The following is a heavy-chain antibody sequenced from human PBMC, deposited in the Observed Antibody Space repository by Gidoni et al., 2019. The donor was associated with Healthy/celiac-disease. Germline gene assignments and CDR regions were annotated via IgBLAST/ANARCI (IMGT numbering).Heavy chain of an antibody. CDR3: AIQRFLSDI. V-gene: IGHV5-51*01. CDR1: GYSFTSYW. CDR2: ISPGISDT. Sequence: EVQRVQSGAAVTKPGESLKIACKGSGYSFTSYWIGWVRQMPGKGREWMGIISPGISDTRYSPSFQCQVTIAADKSISTAYLQWSSLKASDTAMYYCAIQRFLSDIWGQGTMVTVSS. D-gene: IGHD3-3*01. J-gene: IGHJ3*02.